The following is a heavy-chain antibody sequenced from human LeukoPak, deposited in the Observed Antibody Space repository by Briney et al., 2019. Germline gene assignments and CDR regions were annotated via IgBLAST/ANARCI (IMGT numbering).Heavy chain of an antibody. CDR2: IDISGDDT. D-gene: IGHD3-10*01. CDR1: GFTFASHA. Sequence: GSLRLSCAVSGFTFASHAMTWVRQAQGKGLEWVSAIDISGDDTYYADSVKGRFIISRDNSKNTLFLHMNSLRVEDTAVYYCAKEIRPNDYWGQGTLVTVSS. J-gene: IGHJ4*02. CDR3: AKEIRPNDY. V-gene: IGHV3-23*01.